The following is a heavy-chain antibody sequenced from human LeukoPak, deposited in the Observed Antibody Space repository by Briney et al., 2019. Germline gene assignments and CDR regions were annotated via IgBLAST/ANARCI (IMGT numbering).Heavy chain of an antibody. D-gene: IGHD6-6*01. V-gene: IGHV3-30*02. CDR3: AKDLGYSSSSWAFDI. CDR1: GFTFSDYH. CDR2: IRYDGSNK. J-gene: IGHJ3*02. Sequence: PGGSLRLSCAASGFTFSDYHMSWIRQAPGKGLEWVAFIRYDGSNKYYADSVKGRFTISRDNSKNTLYLQMNSLRAEDTAVYYCAKDLGYSSSSWAFDIWGQGTMVTVSS.